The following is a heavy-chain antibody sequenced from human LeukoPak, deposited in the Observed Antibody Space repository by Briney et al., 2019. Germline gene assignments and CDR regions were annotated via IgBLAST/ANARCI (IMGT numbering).Heavy chain of an antibody. CDR3: ARTLPQDYDSSGLNAFDI. D-gene: IGHD3-22*01. CDR1: GGTFSSYA. CDR2: IIPIFGTA. Sequence: GSSVKVSCKASGGTFSSYAISWVRQAPGQGLEWMGGIIPIFGTANYAQKFQGRVTITADESTSTAYMELSSLRSEDTAVYYCARTLPQDYDSSGLNAFDIWGQGTMVTVSS. V-gene: IGHV1-69*01. J-gene: IGHJ3*02.